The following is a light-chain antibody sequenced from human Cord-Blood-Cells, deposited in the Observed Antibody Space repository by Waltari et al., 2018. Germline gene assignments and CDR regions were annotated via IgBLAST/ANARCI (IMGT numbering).Light chain of an antibody. CDR3: QQYGSSPPRYT. CDR1: QMVSSSY. CDR2: GAS. V-gene: IGKV3-20*01. J-gene: IGKJ2*01. Sequence: ELVLTQPPGPLSLSPGERATLSCRATQMVSSSYSAWYQKKPGQAPRLLIYGASSRATGIPDRFSGSGSGTDFTLTISRLEPEDFAVYYCQQYGSSPPRYTFGQGTKLEIK.